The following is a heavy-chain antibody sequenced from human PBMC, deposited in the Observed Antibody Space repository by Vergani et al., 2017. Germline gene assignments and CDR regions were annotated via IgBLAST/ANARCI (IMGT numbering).Heavy chain of an antibody. CDR2: IYWDDDK. CDR3: AHSIRDYGDFAPPFDY. D-gene: IGHD4-17*01. J-gene: IGHJ4*02. CDR1: GFSLSTSGVG. Sequence: QITLKESGPTLVKPTQTLTLTCTFSGFSLSTSGVGVGWIRQPPGKALEWLALIYWDDDKRYSPSLKSRLTITKDTSKNQVVLTMTNIDPVDTATYYCAHSIRDYGDFAPPFDYWGQGTLVTVSS. V-gene: IGHV2-5*02.